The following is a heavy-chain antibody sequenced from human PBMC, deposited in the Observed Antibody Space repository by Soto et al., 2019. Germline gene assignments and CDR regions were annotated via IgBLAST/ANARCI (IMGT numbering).Heavy chain of an antibody. V-gene: IGHV1-18*01. Sequence: VPYKDSVYTLTAYTVIWVRQARGKGIKCMGWINPNHGDTGSAQSLQGRLTMTTETSTATVYMELTGLTSDDTAVYYCAGDIGSHYLPIDYWGQGTLVTVSS. CDR3: AGDIGSHYLPIDY. CDR2: INPNHGDT. J-gene: IGHJ4*02. D-gene: IGHD3-10*01. CDR1: VYTLTAYT.